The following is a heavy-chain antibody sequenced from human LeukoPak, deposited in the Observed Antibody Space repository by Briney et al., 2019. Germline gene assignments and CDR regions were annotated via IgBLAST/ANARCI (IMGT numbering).Heavy chain of an antibody. CDR3: AKDLGPSGAAWFDP. J-gene: IGHJ5*02. V-gene: IGHV3-43*02. CDR1: GFTFDDYA. Sequence: GGSLRLSCSAFGFTFDDYAMHWVRQAAGKGLEWVSLISAGGGSTYYADSVQGRFTIPSDNNKNSLYLQLNSLRTEDTAFYYFAKDLGPSGAAWFDPGGRGTLVTVSS. D-gene: IGHD2-15*01. CDR2: ISAGGGST.